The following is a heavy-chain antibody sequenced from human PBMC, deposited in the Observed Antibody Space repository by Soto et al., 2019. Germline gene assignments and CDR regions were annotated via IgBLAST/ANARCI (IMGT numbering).Heavy chain of an antibody. V-gene: IGHV3-21*01. CDR3: ANVHTLGSRDYGMDV. Sequence: EVQLVESGGGLVKPGGSLRLSCAASGFIFSNYAMSWLRQAPGKGLEWVSSISSTSTYIFYADSVTGRFAISRDNAKNSLYLQMNSLRAEDTAVYYCANVHTLGSRDYGMDVWGQGTTVTVSS. CDR2: ISSTSTYI. CDR1: GFIFSNYA. D-gene: IGHD7-27*01. J-gene: IGHJ6*02.